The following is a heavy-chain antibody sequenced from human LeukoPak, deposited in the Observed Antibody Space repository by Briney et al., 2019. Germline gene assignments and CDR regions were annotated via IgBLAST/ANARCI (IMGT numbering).Heavy chain of an antibody. D-gene: IGHD4-11*01. CDR1: GGSIISSSYY. CDR2: IYYSGST. J-gene: IGHJ5*02. CDR3: ARRDDYTRWFDP. V-gene: IGHV4-61*05. Sequence: SETLSLTCTVSGGSIISSSYYWGWIRQPPGKGLEWIGFIYYSGSTYYNPSLKSRVTISVDRSKNQFSLKLTSMTAADTAVYYCARRDDYTRWFDPWGQGALVTVSS.